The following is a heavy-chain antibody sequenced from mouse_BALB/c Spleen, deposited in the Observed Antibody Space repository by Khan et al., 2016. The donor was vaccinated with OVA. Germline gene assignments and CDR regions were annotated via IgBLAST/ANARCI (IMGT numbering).Heavy chain of an antibody. CDR1: GFSLTTYG. D-gene: IGHD2-14*01. V-gene: IGHV2-2*01. CDR3: ARNSYMYDFTY. CDR2: IWSGGNT. J-gene: IGHJ3*01. Sequence: VQLQESGPGLVQPSQSLSITCTVSGFSLTTYGVHWVRQSPGKGLEWLGLIWSGGNTDYNAAFISRLSITKDNSKSQVFFKMNSLPADDTAMYYCARNSYMYDFTYWGQGTLVTVSA.